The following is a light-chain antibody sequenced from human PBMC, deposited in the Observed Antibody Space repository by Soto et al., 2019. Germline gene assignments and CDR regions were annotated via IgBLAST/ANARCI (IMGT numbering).Light chain of an antibody. CDR3: QQYGSSPLT. J-gene: IGKJ4*01. Sequence: EIVLTQSPGTLSLSPGERATLSCRASQSVRAGHLAWYQQKPGQAPRLLIYGASSRATGIPDRFSGSGSGTDFTLTISRLEPEDCAVYFCQQYGSSPLTFGGGTKVEIK. CDR2: GAS. V-gene: IGKV3-20*01. CDR1: QSVRAGH.